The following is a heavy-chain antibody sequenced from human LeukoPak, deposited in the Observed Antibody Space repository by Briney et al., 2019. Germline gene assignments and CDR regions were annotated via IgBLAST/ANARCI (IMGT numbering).Heavy chain of an antibody. Sequence: SQTLSLTCTVSGGSISSGDYYWSWIRQPPGKGLEWIGDIYYSGSTYYNPSLKRRFTISVDTSKNPFSLKLSSVTAADTAVYYCARDLGWQLVIDPWGQGTLVTVSS. J-gene: IGHJ5*02. V-gene: IGHV4-30-4*08. CDR3: ARDLGWQLVIDP. D-gene: IGHD6-6*01. CDR2: IYYSGST. CDR1: GGSISSGDYY.